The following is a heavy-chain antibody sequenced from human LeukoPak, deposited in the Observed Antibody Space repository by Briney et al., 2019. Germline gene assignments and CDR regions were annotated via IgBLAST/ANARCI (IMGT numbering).Heavy chain of an antibody. CDR3: ARDATPCSSTSCGWFDP. CDR1: GDSLNSYY. V-gene: IGHV4-59*01. Sequence: SETLSLTCTVSGDSLNSYYWSWIRQPPGKGLEWIGYIYYSGSTNYNPSLKSRVTISVDTSKNQFSLKLSSVTAADTAVYYCARDATPCSSTSCGWFDPWGQGTLVTVSS. D-gene: IGHD2-2*01. J-gene: IGHJ5*02. CDR2: IYYSGST.